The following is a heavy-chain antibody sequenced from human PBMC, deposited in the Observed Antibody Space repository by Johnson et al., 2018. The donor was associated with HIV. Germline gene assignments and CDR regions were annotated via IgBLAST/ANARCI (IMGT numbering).Heavy chain of an antibody. V-gene: IGHV3-30*04. Sequence: QVQLVESGGCVVQPGRSLRLFCVGSGFTFSSYAMHWVRQAPGKGLEWVAVISYDGSNKYYADSVKGRFTISRDNSKNTLYLQMNSLRAEDTAVYYCARDSGVNYGWDAFDIWGQGTMVTVSS. D-gene: IGHD4-17*01. J-gene: IGHJ3*02. CDR3: ARDSGVNYGWDAFDI. CDR2: ISYDGSNK. CDR1: GFTFSSYA.